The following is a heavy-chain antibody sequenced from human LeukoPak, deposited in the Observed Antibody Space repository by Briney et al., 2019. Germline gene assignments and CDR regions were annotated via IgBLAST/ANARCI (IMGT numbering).Heavy chain of an antibody. CDR1: GGSFSGYY. V-gene: IGHV4-34*01. Sequence: SETLSLTCAVYGGSFSGYYWSWIRQPPGKGLEWIGEINHSGSTNYNPSLKSRVTISVDTSKNQFSLKLSSVTAADTAGYYCARSVYYDFWSGYPAQYYYYGMDVWGQGTTVTVSS. J-gene: IGHJ6*02. CDR3: ARSVYYDFWSGYPAQYYYYGMDV. CDR2: INHSGST. D-gene: IGHD3-3*01.